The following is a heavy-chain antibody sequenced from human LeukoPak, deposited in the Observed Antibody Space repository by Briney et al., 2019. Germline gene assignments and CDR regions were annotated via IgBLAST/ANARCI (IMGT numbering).Heavy chain of an antibody. D-gene: IGHD1-26*01. Sequence: GGSLRLSCTASGFTFGGYAMSWVRQAPGKGLEWVGFIRSKAYGGTTEYAASVKGRFTISRDDSKSIAYLQMNSLKTEDTAVYYCTRDAFSGSYSSVFWFDPWGQGTLVTVSS. CDR3: TRDAFSGSYSSVFWFDP. CDR1: GFTFGGYA. CDR2: IRSKAYGGTT. J-gene: IGHJ5*02. V-gene: IGHV3-49*04.